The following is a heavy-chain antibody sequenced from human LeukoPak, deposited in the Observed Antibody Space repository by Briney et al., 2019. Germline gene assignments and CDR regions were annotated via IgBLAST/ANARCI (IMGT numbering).Heavy chain of an antibody. J-gene: IGHJ3*02. D-gene: IGHD3-22*01. CDR1: GGSISSGGYS. CDR3: ARAHGRPYYYDSSGRAFDI. Sequence: SETLSLTCAVSGGSISSGGYSWSWIRQPPGTGLEWIGYIYHSGSTYYNPSLKSRVTISVDRSKSQFSLKLSSVTAADTAVYYCARAHGRPYYYDSSGRAFDIWGQGTMVTVSS. CDR2: IYHSGST. V-gene: IGHV4-30-2*01.